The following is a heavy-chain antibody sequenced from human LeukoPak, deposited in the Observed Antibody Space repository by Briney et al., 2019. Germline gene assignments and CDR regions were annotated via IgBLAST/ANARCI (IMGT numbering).Heavy chain of an antibody. CDR3: AKGGGYNYNYPFDY. CDR1: GFTFSNYG. J-gene: IGHJ4*02. CDR2: ISGSGGTT. V-gene: IGHV3-23*01. D-gene: IGHD5-24*01. Sequence: PGGSLRLSCAASGFTFSNYGMSWVRQAPGKGLEWVVPISGSGGTTYYADSVKGRFTISRDNSKNTLYVQMNSLRAEDTAVYYCAKGGGYNYNYPFDYWGQGTLVTVSS.